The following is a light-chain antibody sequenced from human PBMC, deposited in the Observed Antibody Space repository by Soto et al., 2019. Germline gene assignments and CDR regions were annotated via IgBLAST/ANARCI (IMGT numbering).Light chain of an antibody. J-gene: IGKJ2*03. CDR1: QSVLLSSNNRNY. CDR2: WAS. V-gene: IGKV4-1*01. CDR3: QQYYSTVYS. Sequence: DIVMTQSPDSLSVSLGERATINCKSSQSVLLSSNNRNYLAWYQQKAGQPPKLLIYWASTRESGVPDRFSGSGSGTDFTLTIRGLQAEDVAVYYCQQYYSTVYSFGQGTKLEIK.